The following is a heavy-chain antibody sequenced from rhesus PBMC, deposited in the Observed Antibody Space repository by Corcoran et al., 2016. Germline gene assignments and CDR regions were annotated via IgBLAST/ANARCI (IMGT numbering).Heavy chain of an antibody. J-gene: IGHJ4*01. D-gene: IGHD5-30*01. CDR2: ISYSGTT. CDR3: ARQGYSGYSSSDY. Sequence: QVQLQESGPGLVKPSETLSLTCAVSGGSISSSYYYWSWIRQAPGKGLEGIGYISYSGTTPYNPSLKSRVTISRDTSKNQFSLKLSSVTAADTAVYYCARQGYSGYSSSDYWGQGVLVTVSS. V-gene: IGHV4-122*02. CDR1: GGSISSSYYY.